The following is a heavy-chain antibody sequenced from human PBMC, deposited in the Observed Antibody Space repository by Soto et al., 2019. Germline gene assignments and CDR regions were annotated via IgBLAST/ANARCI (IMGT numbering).Heavy chain of an antibody. CDR2: IKSDGSTT. Sequence: GSLRLSCAASGFTFSTYWMHWVRQAPGRGLVWVSRIKSDGSTTSYADSVKGRFTISRDNTKNTLYLQMNSLRAEDTAVYYCATEGQLGYWGQGTLVTVSS. D-gene: IGHD1-1*01. V-gene: IGHV3-74*01. J-gene: IGHJ4*02. CDR1: GFTFSTYW. CDR3: ATEGQLGY.